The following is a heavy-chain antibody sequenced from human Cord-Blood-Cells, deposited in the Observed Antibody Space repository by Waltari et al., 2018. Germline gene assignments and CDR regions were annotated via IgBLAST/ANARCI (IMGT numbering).Heavy chain of an antibody. CDR1: GFTVSSNY. CDR3: ARDRDSSSWYDY. J-gene: IGHJ4*02. D-gene: IGHD6-13*01. V-gene: IGHV3-53*01. Sequence: EVQLVESGGGLIKPGGSLRLSCAASGFTVSSNYISWVRQAPGKGLEWVSVIYSGGSTYYADSVKGRFTISRDNSKNTLYLQMNSLRAEDTAVYYCARDRDSSSWYDYWGQGTLVTVSS. CDR2: IYSGGST.